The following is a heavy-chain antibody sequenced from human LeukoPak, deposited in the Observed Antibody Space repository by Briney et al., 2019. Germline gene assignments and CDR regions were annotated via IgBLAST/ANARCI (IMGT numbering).Heavy chain of an antibody. J-gene: IGHJ6*02. CDR3: ARDPKLWLPNYYYYGMDV. CDR1: GYTFTSYG. CDR2: ISAYNGDT. D-gene: IGHD5-18*01. V-gene: IGHV1-18*01. Sequence: ASVKVSCKASGYTFTSYGISWMRQAPGQGLEWMGWISAYNGDTNHAQKLQGRVAMTTDTSTTTAYMELRSLRSDESAVYYCARDPKLWLPNYYYYGMDVWGQGTTVTVSS.